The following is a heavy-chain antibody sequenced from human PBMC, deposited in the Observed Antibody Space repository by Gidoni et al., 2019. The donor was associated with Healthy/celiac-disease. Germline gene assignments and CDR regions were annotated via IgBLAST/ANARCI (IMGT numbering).Heavy chain of an antibody. D-gene: IGHD3-3*01. CDR2: IKQDGSEK. J-gene: IGHJ4*02. Sequence: EVQLVESGGGLVQPGGSLRLSCAASGFTFSSYWMSWVRQAPGKGLEWVANIKQDGSEKYYVDSVKGRFTISRDNAKNSLYLQMNSLRAEDTAVYYCARVDVLRFLETGYFDYWGQGTLVTVSS. V-gene: IGHV3-7*01. CDR3: ARVDVLRFLETGYFDY. CDR1: GFTFSSYW.